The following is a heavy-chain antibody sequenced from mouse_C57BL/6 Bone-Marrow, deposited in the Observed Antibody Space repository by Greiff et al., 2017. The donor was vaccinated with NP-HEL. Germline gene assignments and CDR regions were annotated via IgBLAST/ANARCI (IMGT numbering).Heavy chain of an antibody. V-gene: IGHV1-50*01. Sequence: QVQLQQPGAELVKPGASVKLSCKASGYTFTSSWMQWVKQRPGQGLEWIGEINPSDSYTNYNQTFKGKATLTVDTSSSTAYMPLSSLTSEDSAVYYCARGYYDYDVGYWGQGTTLTVSS. CDR2: INPSDSYT. CDR1: GYTFTSSW. J-gene: IGHJ2*01. D-gene: IGHD2-4*01. CDR3: ARGYYDYDVGY.